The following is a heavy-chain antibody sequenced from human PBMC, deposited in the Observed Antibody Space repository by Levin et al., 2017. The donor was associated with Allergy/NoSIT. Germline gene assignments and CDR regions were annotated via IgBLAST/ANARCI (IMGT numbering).Heavy chain of an antibody. Sequence: GGSLRLSCAASGFTFSSYSMNWVRQAPGQGLEWVSYISSSSSTIYYADSVKGRFTISRDNAKNSLYLQMNSLRDEDTAVYYCATSGPSGWYPRSFDYWGQGTLVTVSS. CDR1: GFTFSSYS. J-gene: IGHJ4*02. CDR3: ATSGPSGWYPRSFDY. CDR2: ISSSSSTI. V-gene: IGHV3-48*02. D-gene: IGHD6-19*01.